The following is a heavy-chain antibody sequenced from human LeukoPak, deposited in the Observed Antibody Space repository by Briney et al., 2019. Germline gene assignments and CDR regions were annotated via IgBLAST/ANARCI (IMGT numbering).Heavy chain of an antibody. CDR3: ASNLIGVVVADAFDI. Sequence: ASVKVSCKASGYTFTGFYMHWVRQAPGQGLEWMGWINPHSGGTNYAQKFQGRVTMTRDTSISTAYMELSRLRSDDTAVYYCASNLIGVVVADAFDIWGQGTMVTVSS. V-gene: IGHV1-2*02. CDR2: INPHSGGT. CDR1: GYTFTGFY. D-gene: IGHD3-22*01. J-gene: IGHJ3*02.